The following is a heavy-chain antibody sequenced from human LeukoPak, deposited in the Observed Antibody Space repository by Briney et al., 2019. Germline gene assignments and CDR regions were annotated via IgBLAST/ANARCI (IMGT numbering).Heavy chain of an antibody. Sequence: PSETLSLTCTVSGGSISSGDYYWSWIRQPPGKCLEWIGYIYYSRSTYYNPSLKSRVTISVDTSKNQFSLKLSSVTAADTAVYYCARAPRIIVVVPAANAPGAFDIWGQGTMVTVSS. CDR3: ARAPRIIVVVPAANAPGAFDI. CDR2: IYYSRST. V-gene: IGHV4-30-4*08. CDR1: GGSISSGDYY. J-gene: IGHJ3*02. D-gene: IGHD2-2*01.